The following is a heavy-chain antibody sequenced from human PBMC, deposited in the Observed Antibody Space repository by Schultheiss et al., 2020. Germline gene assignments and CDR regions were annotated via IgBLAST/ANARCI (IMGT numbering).Heavy chain of an antibody. J-gene: IGHJ5*02. D-gene: IGHD1-26*01. CDR2: IYYSGST. CDR3: ARGSGSYQNWFDP. CDR1: GTSIRTYY. Sequence: SETLSLTCTVSGTSIRTYYWSWIRQPPGKGLEWIGYIYYSGSTNYNPSLKSRVTISVDKSKNQFSLKLSSVTAADTAVYYCARGSGSYQNWFDPWGQGTLVTVSS. V-gene: IGHV4-59*12.